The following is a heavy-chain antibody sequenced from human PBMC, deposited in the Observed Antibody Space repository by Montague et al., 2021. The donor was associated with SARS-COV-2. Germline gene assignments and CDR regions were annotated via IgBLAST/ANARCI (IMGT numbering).Heavy chain of an antibody. CDR3: ARWDPQTLTLIGLRGKSASDY. CDR1: GGSFSGYY. J-gene: IGHJ4*02. CDR2: INHSGTT. V-gene: IGHV4-34*01. D-gene: IGHD4-23*01. Sequence: SETLSLTCAVYGGSFSGYYWTWIRQSPGKGLEWIAEINHSGTTNYNFNPSLRSRATISVDTSKRQFSLKLSSVTAADTGVYYCARWDPQTLTLIGLRGKSASDYWGQGTLVTVSS.